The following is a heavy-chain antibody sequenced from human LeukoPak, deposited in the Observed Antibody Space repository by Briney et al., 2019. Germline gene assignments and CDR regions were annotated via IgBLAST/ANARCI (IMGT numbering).Heavy chain of an antibody. V-gene: IGHV3-33*01. CDR1: GFTFSGYG. Sequence: GGSLRLSCAASGFTFSGYGMHWVRQAPGKGLEWVSNIWNDGSNKFYADSVKGRFTISRDNSKNMLYLQMNSLRAEDTAVYYCASKSSPTGGYWGQGTLVTVSS. CDR3: ASKSSPTGGY. J-gene: IGHJ4*02. CDR2: IWNDGSNK. D-gene: IGHD2-2*01.